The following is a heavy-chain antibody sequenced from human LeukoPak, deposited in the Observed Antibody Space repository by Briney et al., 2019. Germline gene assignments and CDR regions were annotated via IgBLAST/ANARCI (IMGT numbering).Heavy chain of an antibody. CDR2: ISVYNGNT. CDR3: ARVKIASWAFDI. CDR1: GYTFTNYA. V-gene: IGHV1-18*01. Sequence: ASVKVSCKASGYTFTNYAISWVRQAPGQGLEWVGWISVYNGNTNYAQKLQGRVTMTTDTSTSTAYMDLRSLRSNDTAVYYCARVKIASWAFDIWGQGTMVTVSS. D-gene: IGHD3-22*01. J-gene: IGHJ3*02.